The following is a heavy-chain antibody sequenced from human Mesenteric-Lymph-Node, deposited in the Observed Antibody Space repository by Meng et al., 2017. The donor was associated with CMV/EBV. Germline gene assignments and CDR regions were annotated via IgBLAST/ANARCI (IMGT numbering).Heavy chain of an antibody. CDR2: MHQSGTT. Sequence: SETLSLTCSVSGYSISSGHYWGWIRQSPGKGLEWIGNMHQSGTTYYNPSLRSRVTTSLDTSKNQFSLNLSSVTAADTAVYYCARDWLPTTGDAFDIWGQGTMVTVSS. CDR3: ARDWLPTTGDAFDI. D-gene: IGHD5-18*01. J-gene: IGHJ3*02. CDR1: GYSISSGHY. V-gene: IGHV4-38-2*02.